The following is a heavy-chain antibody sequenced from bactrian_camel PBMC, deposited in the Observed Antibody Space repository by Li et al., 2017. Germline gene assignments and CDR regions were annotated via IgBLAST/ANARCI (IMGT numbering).Heavy chain of an antibody. CDR1: GYTLGTYC. Sequence: HVQLVESGGGSVQAGGSLRLSCKASGYTLGTYCMGWFRQAPGKEREGVAGIWVSVGSTYYSDSVKGRFTVSRDNAKKTVYLQMTSLKPEDTAMYYCAAHRGGGTCYSRFQRGQFDYWGQGTQVTVS. CDR2: IWVSVGST. D-gene: IGHD2*01. J-gene: IGHJ4*01. CDR3: AAHRGGGTCYSRFQRGQFDY. V-gene: IGHV3S60*01.